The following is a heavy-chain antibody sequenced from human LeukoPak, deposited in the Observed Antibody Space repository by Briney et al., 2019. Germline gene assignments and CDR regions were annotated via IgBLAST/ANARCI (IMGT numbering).Heavy chain of an antibody. J-gene: IGHJ6*02. V-gene: IGHV3-33*01. CDR3: ARDLGGSSWYSAYYYYGMDV. Sequence: GGSLRLSCAASGFTFSSYGMHWVRQAPGKGLEWVAVIWYDGSNKYYADSVKGRFTIFRDNSKNTLYLQMNSLRAEDTAVYYCARDLGGSSWYSAYYYYGMDVWGQGTTVTVSS. CDR1: GFTFSSYG. D-gene: IGHD6-13*01. CDR2: IWYDGSNK.